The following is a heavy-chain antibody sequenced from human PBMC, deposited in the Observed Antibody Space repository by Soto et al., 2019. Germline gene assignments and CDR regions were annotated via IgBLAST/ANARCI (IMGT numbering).Heavy chain of an antibody. CDR1: GYSFTSYR. D-gene: IGHD2-2*01. CDR3: ARLSQLQPSYGMDV. Sequence: PGESLKISCKASGYSFTSYRISWVRQMPRKGLEWMGRIDPSDSDIDYSPSFQGHVTVAVDKSTTTAYLQWSSLKASDTAIYYCARLSQLQPSYGMDVWGQGTRVTVSS. CDR2: IDPSDSDI. J-gene: IGHJ6*02. V-gene: IGHV5-10-1*01.